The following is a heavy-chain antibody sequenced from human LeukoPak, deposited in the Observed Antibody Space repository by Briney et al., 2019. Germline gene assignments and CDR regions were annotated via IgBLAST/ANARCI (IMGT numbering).Heavy chain of an antibody. CDR2: IYYSGST. D-gene: IGHD2-8*01. J-gene: IGHJ4*02. Sequence: SETLSLTCTVSGGSISSYYWSWIRQPPGKGLEWIGYIYYSGSTNYNPSLKSRVTMSVDTSKNQFSLKLSSVTAADTAVYYCARGGVSNYWGQGTLVTVSS. V-gene: IGHV4-59*12. CDR1: GGSISSYY. CDR3: ARGGVSNY.